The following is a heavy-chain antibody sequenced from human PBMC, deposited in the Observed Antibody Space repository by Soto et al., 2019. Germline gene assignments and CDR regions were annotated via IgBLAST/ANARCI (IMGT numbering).Heavy chain of an antibody. CDR3: ARGDSTDCSNGVCSFFYNHDMDV. Sequence: GASVKVSCKASGYNFTDYHIHWVRQAPGQGLEWLGRINPKSGGTSTAQKFQGWVTMTTDTSTSTASMELTRLTSDDTAIYYCARGDSTDCSNGVCSFFYNHDMDVWGQGTTVTVSS. V-gene: IGHV1-2*04. CDR1: GYNFTDYH. J-gene: IGHJ6*02. D-gene: IGHD2-8*01. CDR2: INPKSGGT.